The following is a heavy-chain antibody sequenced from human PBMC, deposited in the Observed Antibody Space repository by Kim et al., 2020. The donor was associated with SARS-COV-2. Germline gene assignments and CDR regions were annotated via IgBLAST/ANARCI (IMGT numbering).Heavy chain of an antibody. CDR3: ARTSSSYDAFDL. Sequence: GGSLRLSCAASGFTFSSYAMHWVRQAPGKGLEWVAVISYDGSNKYYADSVKGRFTISRDNSKNTLYLQMNSLRAEDTAVYYCARTSSSYDAFDLWGQGTMVTVSS. CDR1: GFTFSSYA. D-gene: IGHD6-13*01. V-gene: IGHV3-30*04. CDR2: ISYDGSNK. J-gene: IGHJ3*01.